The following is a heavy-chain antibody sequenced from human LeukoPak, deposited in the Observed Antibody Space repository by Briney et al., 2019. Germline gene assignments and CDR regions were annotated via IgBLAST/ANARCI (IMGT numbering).Heavy chain of an antibody. D-gene: IGHD3-3*01. Sequence: GGFLRLSCAASGFTFDDYAMHWVRQAPGKGLEWVSGISWNSGSIGYADSVKGRFTISRDNAKNSLYLQMSSLRAEDTALYYCAKDIRAPITPTSWFDPWGQGTLVTVSS. CDR2: ISWNSGSI. J-gene: IGHJ5*02. CDR1: GFTFDDYA. V-gene: IGHV3-9*01. CDR3: AKDIRAPITPTSWFDP.